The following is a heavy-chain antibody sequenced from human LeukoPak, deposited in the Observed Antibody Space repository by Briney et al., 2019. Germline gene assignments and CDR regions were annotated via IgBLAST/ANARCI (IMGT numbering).Heavy chain of an antibody. CDR3: ARGYYGSGSFGGWFDP. J-gene: IGHJ5*02. Sequence: SETLSLTYTVSDSSISSAYYWGWIRQPPGAGLEWIGSIYHSGGTYYTPSLKSRVSISVDTSKNQFSLKLSSVTAADTAVYYCARGYYGSGSFGGWFDPWGLGTLVTVSS. D-gene: IGHD3-10*01. V-gene: IGHV4-38-2*02. CDR2: IYHSGGT. CDR1: DSSISSAYY.